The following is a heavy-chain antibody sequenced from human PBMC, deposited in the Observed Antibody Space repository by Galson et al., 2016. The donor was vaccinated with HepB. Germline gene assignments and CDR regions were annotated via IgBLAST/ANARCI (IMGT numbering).Heavy chain of an antibody. D-gene: IGHD3-10*01. V-gene: IGHV3-23*01. CDR1: GFTFSSYA. Sequence: SLRLSCAASGFTFSSYAMSWVRQAPGKGLEWVSVISAASNTYYTDSVKGRFTISRDNSKTTLYLEMNSLRVEDTAVYFCANYLGYGSGRPGYFHSWGQGTLVTV. CDR3: ANYLGYGSGRPGYFHS. CDR2: ISAASNT. J-gene: IGHJ4*02.